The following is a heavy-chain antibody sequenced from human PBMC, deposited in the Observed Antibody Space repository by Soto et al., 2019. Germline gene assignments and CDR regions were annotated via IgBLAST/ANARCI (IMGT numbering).Heavy chain of an antibody. V-gene: IGHV1-46*01. Sequence: QVQLVQSGAEVKKPGASVKVSCKASGYTFTSYYMHWVRQAPGQGLEWMGIINPSGGSTSYAQKFQGRVTMTRDTSTSTVYMELSSLRSEDTAVYYCASSARYSSSSDNYYYGMDVWGQGTTVTVSS. CDR3: ASSARYSSSSDNYYYGMDV. D-gene: IGHD6-6*01. CDR2: INPSGGST. J-gene: IGHJ6*02. CDR1: GYTFTSYY.